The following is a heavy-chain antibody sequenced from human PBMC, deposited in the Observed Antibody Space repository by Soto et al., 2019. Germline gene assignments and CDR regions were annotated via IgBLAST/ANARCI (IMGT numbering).Heavy chain of an antibody. CDR2: IKGEADGGTT. J-gene: IGHJ4*02. Sequence: TGGSLRLSCAASGFTFNNAWMSWVRQAPGKGLEWVGRIKGEADGGTTDYAAPVKGRITISRDHSKDTLYLQMNSLKTEDTAVYYCTTGLSNGYYNFDYWGQGTLVTVSS. V-gene: IGHV3-15*01. CDR3: TTGLSNGYYNFDY. CDR1: GFTFNNAW. D-gene: IGHD3-22*01.